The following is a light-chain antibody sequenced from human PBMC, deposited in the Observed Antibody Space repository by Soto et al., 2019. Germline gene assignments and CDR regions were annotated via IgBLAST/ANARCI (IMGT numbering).Light chain of an antibody. CDR1: QSVSSSY. Sequence: EIVLTQSPGTLSLSPGKRATLSCRASQSVSSSYLAWYQQKPGQPPRLLIFDASSRATGIPDRFSGSGSGTDFTLTISSLEPEDFAVYYCQQFGRSPPSWTFGQGTKVEIK. J-gene: IGKJ1*01. V-gene: IGKV3-20*01. CDR3: QQFGRSPPSWT. CDR2: DAS.